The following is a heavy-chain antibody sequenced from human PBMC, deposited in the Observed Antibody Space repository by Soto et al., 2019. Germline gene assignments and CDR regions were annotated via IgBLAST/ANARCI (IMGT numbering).Heavy chain of an antibody. CDR2: IKPSDGDT. CDR1: GYSFSNYY. J-gene: IGHJ3*02. V-gene: IGHV1-46*03. CDR3: ANDRGGTDWENDALEI. D-gene: IGHD1-1*01. Sequence: QVNLVQSGAEVKKPGASVKLSCQASGYSFSNYYMHWVRQAPGQGLEWMGIIKPSDGDTIYAQSFQGRVTVTGDTSTITVYMELKSLTYEDTAVYYCANDRGGTDWENDALEIWGQGTMVTVSS.